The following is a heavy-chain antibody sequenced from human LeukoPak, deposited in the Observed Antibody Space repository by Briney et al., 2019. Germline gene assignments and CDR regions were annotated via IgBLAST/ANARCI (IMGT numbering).Heavy chain of an antibody. CDR2: IKRGGSEK. D-gene: IGHD5-18*01. CDR1: GFTFSSYW. CDR3: ARGINTRDSYEFAY. V-gene: IGHV3-7*04. Sequence: WGSPRLSCAASGFTFSSYWMNWVRQAPGKGLEWVANIKRGGSEKYYVDSVKGRFTISRDNAKHSLYLQMNRLTAEDTAVYYCARGINTRDSYEFAYWGQGTLVTVSA. J-gene: IGHJ4*02.